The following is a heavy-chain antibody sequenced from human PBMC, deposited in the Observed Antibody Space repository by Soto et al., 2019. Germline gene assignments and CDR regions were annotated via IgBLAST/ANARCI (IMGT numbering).Heavy chain of an antibody. V-gene: IGHV3-23*01. J-gene: IGHJ6*02. CDR1: GFTFGSYA. CDR3: AKDQNIQLWPRYYYYGMDV. CDR2: ISGSGGST. D-gene: IGHD5-18*01. Sequence: GGSLRLSCAASGFTFGSYAMSWVRQAPGKGLEWVSAISGSGGSTYYADSVKGRFTISRDNSKNTLYLQMNSLRAEDTAVYYCAKDQNIQLWPRYYYYGMDVWGQGTTVTVSS.